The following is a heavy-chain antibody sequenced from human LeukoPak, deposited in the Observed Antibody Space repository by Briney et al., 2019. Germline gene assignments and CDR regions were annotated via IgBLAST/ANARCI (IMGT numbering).Heavy chain of an antibody. CDR2: FDPEDGET. CDR3: ATEYSGYDRGVY. CDR1: GYTLTELS. Sequence: ASVTVSFTVSGYTLTELSMHWVRQAPGKGIERMGGFDPEDGETIYAQKFQGRVTMTEATSTDTAYMELSSLRSENTAVYYCATEYSGYDRGVYWGQGTLGTVSS. J-gene: IGHJ4*02. V-gene: IGHV1-24*01. D-gene: IGHD5-12*01.